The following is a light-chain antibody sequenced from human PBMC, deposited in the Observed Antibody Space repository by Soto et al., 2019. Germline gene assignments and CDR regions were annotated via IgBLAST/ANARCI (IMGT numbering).Light chain of an antibody. CDR3: SSYTSSSHVV. Sequence: QSALTQPASVSGSPGQSITISCTGTSSDVGGYNYVSWYQQHPGKAPQLMIYEVSNRPSGVSNRFSGSKSGNTASLTISRLQAEDEADYYCSSYTSSSHVVFGGGTKLTVL. J-gene: IGLJ2*01. V-gene: IGLV2-14*01. CDR1: SSDVGGYNY. CDR2: EVS.